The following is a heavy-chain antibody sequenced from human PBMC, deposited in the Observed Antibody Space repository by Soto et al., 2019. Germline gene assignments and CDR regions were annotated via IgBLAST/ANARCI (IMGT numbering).Heavy chain of an antibody. D-gene: IGHD3-10*01. CDR2: VSSSSSYI. V-gene: IGHV3-21*01. CDR1: GFTFSGLT. J-gene: IGHJ4*02. Sequence: EVQLVESGGGLVKPGGSLRLSCAASGFTFSGLTINWVRQAPGKGLEWVSSVSSSSSYIYYADSVKGRFTVSRDNAEKSLYLQMNSLRAEDTAMYYCARCMGFDGSGYAFFDSWGQGTLVTVSS. CDR3: ARCMGFDGSGYAFFDS.